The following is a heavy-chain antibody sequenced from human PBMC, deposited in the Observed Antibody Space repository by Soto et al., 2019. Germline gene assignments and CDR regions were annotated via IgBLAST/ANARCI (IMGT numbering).Heavy chain of an antibody. J-gene: IGHJ3*01. CDR1: GGSISSYY. CDR2: MYYSGST. D-gene: IGHD2-15*01. CDR3: ARGTVLVVAANKYTDALDF. V-gene: IGHV4-59*01. Sequence: SETLSLTCTVSGGSISSYYWNWIRQSPGKGLEWIGYMYYSGSTKYNPSLKSRVTISVDTSKNQFSLNLRSVTAADTAVYYCARGTVLVVAANKYTDALDFWGQGTMVTVSS.